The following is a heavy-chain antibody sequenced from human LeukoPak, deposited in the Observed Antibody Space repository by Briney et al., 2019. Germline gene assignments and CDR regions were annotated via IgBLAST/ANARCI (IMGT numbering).Heavy chain of an antibody. J-gene: IGHJ6*04. CDR2: IIPIFGTA. V-gene: IGHV1-69*06. CDR1: GGTFSSYA. CDR3: ARSAPHYDILTGQCYYYGMDV. Sequence: SVKVSCKASGGTFSSYAISWVRQAPGQGLEWMGGIIPIFGTANYAQKFQGRVTITADKSTSTAYMELSSLRSEDTAVYYCARSAPHYDILTGQCYYYGMDVWGKGTTVTVSS. D-gene: IGHD3-9*01.